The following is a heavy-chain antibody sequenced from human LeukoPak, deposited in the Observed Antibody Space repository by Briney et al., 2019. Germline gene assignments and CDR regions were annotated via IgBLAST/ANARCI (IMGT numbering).Heavy chain of an antibody. V-gene: IGHV4-61*02. Sequence: PSETLSLTCTVSGGSISSGSYYWNWIRQPAGKGLEWIGRVYTSGSTNYNPSLKSRVTISVDTSKNQFSLKLNSVTAADTAVYYCARAYDFWTGEALDYWGQGSLVTVSS. CDR3: ARAYDFWTGEALDY. D-gene: IGHD3-3*01. CDR2: VYTSGST. CDR1: GGSISSGSYY. J-gene: IGHJ4*02.